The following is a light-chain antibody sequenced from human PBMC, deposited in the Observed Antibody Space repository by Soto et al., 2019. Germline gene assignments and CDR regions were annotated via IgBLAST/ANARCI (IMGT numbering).Light chain of an antibody. CDR3: QQYGSSPLT. CDR2: GAS. J-gene: IGKJ4*01. V-gene: IGKV3-20*01. Sequence: EVVLTQSPGTLSLSPGEGATLSCRASQSVSSSYLAWYQQKAGQAPRLLICGASSRASGIPDRFSGSGSGTDFTLTISRLEPEDFAMYYCQQYGSSPLTCGGGTKVEIK. CDR1: QSVSSSY.